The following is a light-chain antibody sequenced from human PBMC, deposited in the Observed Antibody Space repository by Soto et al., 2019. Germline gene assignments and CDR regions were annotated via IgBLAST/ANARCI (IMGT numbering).Light chain of an antibody. J-gene: IGLJ3*02. CDR1: SSDVGGYNY. Sequence: QSALTQPASVSGSPGQSITLSCTGTSSDVGGYNYVSWYQQHPGKAPKLMIYAVTNRPSGVSNRFSGSKSGNTASLTISGLQAEDEADYYCSSYTTNNPYVLFGGGTKVTVL. V-gene: IGLV2-14*01. CDR2: AVT. CDR3: SSYTTNNPYVL.